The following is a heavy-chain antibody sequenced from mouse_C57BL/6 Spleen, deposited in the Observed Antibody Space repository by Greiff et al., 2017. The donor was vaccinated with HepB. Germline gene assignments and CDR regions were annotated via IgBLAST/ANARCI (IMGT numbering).Heavy chain of an antibody. CDR1: GFTFSDYG. V-gene: IGHV5-17*01. D-gene: IGHD4-1*01. Sequence: DVHLVESGGGLVKPGGSLKLSCAASGFTFSDYGMHWVRQAPEKGLEWVAYISSGSSTIYYADTVKGRFTISRDNAKNTLFLQMTSLRSEDTAMYYCARHWENYFDYWGQGTTLTVSS. CDR2: ISSGSSTI. J-gene: IGHJ2*01. CDR3: ARHWENYFDY.